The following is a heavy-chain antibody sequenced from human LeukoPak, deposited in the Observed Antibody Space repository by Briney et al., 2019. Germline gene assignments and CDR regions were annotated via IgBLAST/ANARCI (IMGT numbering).Heavy chain of an antibody. CDR1: GFTFDDYA. J-gene: IGHJ4*02. Sequence: PGGSLRLSCAASGFTFDDYAMHWVRQAPGKGLEWVSGISWNSGSIGYADSVKGRFTISRDNAKNSLYLQMNSLRAEDTAVYYCAKSDLNYGGNPDYWGQGTLVTVSS. D-gene: IGHD4-23*01. CDR3: AKSDLNYGGNPDY. CDR2: ISWNSGSI. V-gene: IGHV3-9*01.